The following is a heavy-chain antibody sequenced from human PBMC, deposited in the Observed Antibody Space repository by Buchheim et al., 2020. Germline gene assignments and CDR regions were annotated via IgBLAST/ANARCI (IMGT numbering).Heavy chain of an antibody. CDR2: MYYSGST. D-gene: IGHD2-8*01. J-gene: IGHJ4*02. CDR3: ARDWVGYCTNGVCPYFDY. Sequence: QVQLQESGPGLVKPSQTLSLTCTVSGGSISSGDYYWSWIRQPPGKGLEWIGYMYYSGSTYYNPSLKSRVTISVDPSKNQFSLKLSSVTAADTAVYYCARDWVGYCTNGVCPYFDYWGQGTL. CDR1: GGSISSGDYY. V-gene: IGHV4-30-4*01.